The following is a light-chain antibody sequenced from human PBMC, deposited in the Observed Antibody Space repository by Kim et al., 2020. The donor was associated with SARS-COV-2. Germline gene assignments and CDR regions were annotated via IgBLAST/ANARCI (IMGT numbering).Light chain of an antibody. J-gene: IGKJ4*01. CDR3: QQANTFPLT. CDR1: QGINIS. V-gene: IGKV1-12*01. CDR2: AAS. Sequence: SSLGDRVTITGRASQGINISLAWFQQKPGTVPKRLIYAASSLQSGVPSRFSGVGSGSDFTLTSSSLQPEDFATYYCQQANTFPLTFGGGTKVDIK.